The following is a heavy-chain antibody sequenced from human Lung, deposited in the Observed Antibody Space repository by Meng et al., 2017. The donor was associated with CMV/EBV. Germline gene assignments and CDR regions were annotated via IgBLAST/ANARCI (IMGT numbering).Heavy chain of an antibody. Sequence: GGSXRLXCAASGFXFSSYSMNWVRQAPGKRLEWVSYISSSSSTIYYADSVKGRFTISRDNAKNSLYLQMNSLRAEDTAVYYCARACSSTSCLAAYYYYGMDVWXQGTTVTVSS. CDR1: GFXFSSYS. J-gene: IGHJ6*02. CDR3: ARACSSTSCLAAYYYYGMDV. D-gene: IGHD2-2*01. V-gene: IGHV3-48*04. CDR2: ISSSSSTI.